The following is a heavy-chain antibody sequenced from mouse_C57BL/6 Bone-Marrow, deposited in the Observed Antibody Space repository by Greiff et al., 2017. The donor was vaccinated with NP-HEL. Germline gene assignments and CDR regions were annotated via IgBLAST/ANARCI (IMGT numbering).Heavy chain of an antibody. Sequence: EVKLMESGGGLVQSGRSLRLSCATSGFTFSDFYMEWVRQAPGKGLEWIAASRNKANDYTTEYSASVKGRFIVSRDTSQSILYLQMNALRAEDTAIYYCARDAGFTKAMDYWGQGTSVTVSS. D-gene: IGHD1-1*01. CDR1: GFTFSDFY. CDR2: SRNKANDYTT. J-gene: IGHJ4*01. CDR3: ARDAGFTKAMDY. V-gene: IGHV7-1*01.